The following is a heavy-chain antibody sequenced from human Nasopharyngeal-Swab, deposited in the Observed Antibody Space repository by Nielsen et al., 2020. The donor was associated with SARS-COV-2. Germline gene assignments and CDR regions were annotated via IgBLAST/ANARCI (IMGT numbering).Heavy chain of an antibody. CDR1: GFTFSSFW. Sequence: GESLKISCAASGFTFSSFWMHWVRQVPGKGLVWISRISGDGSSTSYADSVKGRLTISRDNAKHTLYLQINTLTGEDTAVYHCARGSGPNGSWDYWGQGTLVTVSS. V-gene: IGHV3-74*01. D-gene: IGHD1-26*01. CDR2: ISGDGSST. CDR3: ARGSGPNGSWDY. J-gene: IGHJ4*02.